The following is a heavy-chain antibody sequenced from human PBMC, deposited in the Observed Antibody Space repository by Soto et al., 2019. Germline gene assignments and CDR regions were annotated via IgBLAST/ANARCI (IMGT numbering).Heavy chain of an antibody. CDR2: IIPIFGTA. CDR3: ARDARRYYDSSGYYSNWFDP. Sequence: QVQLVQSGAEVTKPGSSVKVSCKASGGTFSSYAISWVRQAPGQGLEWMGGIIPIFGTANYAQKFQGRVTITADESTSTAYMELSSLRSEDTAVYYCARDARRYYDSSGYYSNWFDPWGQGTLVTVSS. V-gene: IGHV1-69*01. D-gene: IGHD3-22*01. CDR1: GGTFSSYA. J-gene: IGHJ5*02.